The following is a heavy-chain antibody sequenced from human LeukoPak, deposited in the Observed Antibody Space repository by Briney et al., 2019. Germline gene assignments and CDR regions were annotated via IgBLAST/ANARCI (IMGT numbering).Heavy chain of an antibody. CDR3: AHRRQYSNYCFDY. Sequence: TLSLTCTVSGGFISSYYWSWIRQPPGKALEWLALIYWDDDKRYSPSLKSRLTVTKDTSKNQVVLTVTNMDPVDTATYYCAHRRQYSNYCFDYWGQGTLVTVSS. J-gene: IGHJ4*01. CDR2: IYWDDDK. V-gene: IGHV2-5*08. D-gene: IGHD4-11*01. CDR1: GGFISSYYW.